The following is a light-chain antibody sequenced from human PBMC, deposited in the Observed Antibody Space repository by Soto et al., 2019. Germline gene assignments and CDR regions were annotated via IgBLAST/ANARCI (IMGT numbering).Light chain of an antibody. CDR3: QQYGSLSWT. J-gene: IGKJ1*01. V-gene: IGKV3-20*01. CDR2: GAS. CDR1: QSVSSSY. Sequence: DIVLTQSPGPLSLSPGERATLSCTSSQSVSSSYLAWYQQQPGQAPRIIIFGASGRATGIPDRFSGSWSGTDCTLTISRLEPEDVAVYYCQQYGSLSWTLGQGTKVDIK.